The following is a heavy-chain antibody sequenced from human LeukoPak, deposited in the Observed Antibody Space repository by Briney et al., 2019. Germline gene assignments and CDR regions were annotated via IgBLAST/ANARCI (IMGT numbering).Heavy chain of an antibody. D-gene: IGHD3-22*01. Sequence: SETLSLTCTISGVSIGSYYWGWIRQPPGKGLEWIGYIYYSGSAYYSPSLKSRVTISADTSKNQFSLKLSSVTAADTALYYCARRDSSGTRYFDSWGQGTLVTVSS. CDR2: IYYSGSA. CDR3: ARRDSSGTRYFDS. CDR1: GVSIGSYY. V-gene: IGHV4-59*08. J-gene: IGHJ4*02.